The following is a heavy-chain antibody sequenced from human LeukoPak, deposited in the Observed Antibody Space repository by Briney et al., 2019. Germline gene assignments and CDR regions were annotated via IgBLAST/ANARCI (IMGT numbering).Heavy chain of an antibody. V-gene: IGHV1-18*01. CDR2: ISAYNGNT. J-gene: IGHJ5*02. CDR3: GRHTSMGVPLDILEKWFDT. D-gene: IGHD2/OR15-2a*01. Sequence: ASVKVSCKASGYTFTSYGISWVRQAPGQGLEWMGWISAYNGNTNYAQKLQGRVTMTTDTSTSTAYMELRSLRSDGTAVYYCGRHTSMGVPLDILEKWFDTWGQGTLVTVSS. CDR1: GYTFTSYG.